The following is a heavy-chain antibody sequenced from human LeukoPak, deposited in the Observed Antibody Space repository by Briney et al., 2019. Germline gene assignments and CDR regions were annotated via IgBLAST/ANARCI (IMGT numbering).Heavy chain of an antibody. V-gene: IGHV4-34*01. D-gene: IGHD6-13*01. CDR2: INHSGST. Sequence: PSETPSLTCAVYGGSFSGYYWSWIRQPPGKGLEWIGEINHSGSTNYNPSLKSRVTISVDTSKNQFSLKLSSVTAADTAVYYCARQRYSGSWYGMVYYFDYWGQGTLVTVSS. CDR3: ARQRYSGSWYGMVYYFDY. J-gene: IGHJ4*02. CDR1: GGSFSGYY.